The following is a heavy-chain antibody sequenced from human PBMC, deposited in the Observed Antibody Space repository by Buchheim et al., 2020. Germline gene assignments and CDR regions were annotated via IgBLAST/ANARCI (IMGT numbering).Heavy chain of an antibody. D-gene: IGHD4-11*01. J-gene: IGHJ6*02. CDR3: AKCATVTQGGMDV. V-gene: IGHV3-30*18. CDR1: GFTFSSYG. Sequence: QVQLVESGGGVVQPGRSLRLSCAASGFTFSSYGMHWVRQAPGKGLEWVAVISYDGSNKYYADSVKGRFTISRDNSKNTLYLQMNSLRAEDTAVYYCAKCATVTQGGMDVWGQGTT. CDR2: ISYDGSNK.